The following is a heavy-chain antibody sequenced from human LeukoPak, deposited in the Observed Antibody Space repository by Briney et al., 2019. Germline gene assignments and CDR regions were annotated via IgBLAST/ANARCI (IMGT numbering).Heavy chain of an antibody. CDR1: GFTFSSYS. J-gene: IGHJ3*02. V-gene: IGHV3-21*01. CDR3: ARVGPDI. CDR2: ISSSSSYI. D-gene: IGHD3-16*01. Sequence: GGSLRLSCAASGFTFSSYSMNWVRQAPGKGLEWVSSISSSSSYIYYADSVKGRLTISRDSAKNSLYLQMDSLRAEDTAVYYCARVGPDIWGQGTMVTVSS.